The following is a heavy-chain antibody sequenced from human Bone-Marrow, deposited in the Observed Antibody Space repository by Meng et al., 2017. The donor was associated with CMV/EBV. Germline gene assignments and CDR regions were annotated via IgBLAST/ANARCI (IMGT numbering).Heavy chain of an antibody. CDR2: ISSSSSYI. CDR1: GFTFSSYS. D-gene: IGHD4-23*01. J-gene: IGHJ4*02. Sequence: GESLKISCAASGFTFSSYSMNWVRQAPGKGLEWVSSISSSSSYIYYADSVKGRFTISRDNAKNSLYLQMNSLRAEDTAVYYCAREGGNSGFDYWGQGTQVTVSS. CDR3: AREGGNSGFDY. V-gene: IGHV3-21*01.